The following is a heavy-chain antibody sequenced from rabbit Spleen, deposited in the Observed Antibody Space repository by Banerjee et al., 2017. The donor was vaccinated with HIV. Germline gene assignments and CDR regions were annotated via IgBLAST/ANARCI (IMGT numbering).Heavy chain of an antibody. D-gene: IGHD6-1*01. CDR3: ARESSYAGYAGYGYAARYYGMDL. J-gene: IGHJ6*01. V-gene: IGHV1S45*01. CDR2: IYAGSSGST. CDR1: GFSFSTNYY. Sequence: QEQLVESGGGLVKPGASLTLTCTASGFSFSTNYYMCWVRQAPGKGLEWIACIYAGSSGSTYYASWAKGRVTISKTSSTTVTLQMTSLTAADTATYFCARESSYAGYAGYGYAARYYGMDLWGQGTLVTVS.